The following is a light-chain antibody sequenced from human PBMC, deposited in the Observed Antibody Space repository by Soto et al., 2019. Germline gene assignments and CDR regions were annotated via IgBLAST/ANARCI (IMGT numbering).Light chain of an antibody. J-gene: IGLJ1*01. CDR1: SRDVGGYNY. CDR3: SSFTIRSPPPFV. V-gene: IGLV2-14*01. CDR2: EFS. Sequence: QSVLTQRASVSGSPGQSITISCIGTSRDVGGYNYLSWYQHHPGEAPKLMIYEFSNLPSGVSDRFSAAKSGNTASLTISGLQAEDEADYYCSSFTIRSPPPFVFGTGTKVTVL.